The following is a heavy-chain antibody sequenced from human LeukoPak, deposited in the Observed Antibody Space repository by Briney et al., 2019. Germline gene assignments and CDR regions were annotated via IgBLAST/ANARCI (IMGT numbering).Heavy chain of an antibody. CDR2: IYYSGST. J-gene: IGHJ4*02. CDR1: GGSISSYY. V-gene: IGHV4-59*01. D-gene: IGHD3-22*01. Sequence: PPETLSLTCTVSGGSISSYYWSWIRQPPGKGLEWIGYIYYSGSTNYNPSLKSRVTISVDTSKNQFSLKLSSVTAADTAVYYCASILSGYNHYDYWGQGTLVTVSS. CDR3: ASILSGYNHYDY.